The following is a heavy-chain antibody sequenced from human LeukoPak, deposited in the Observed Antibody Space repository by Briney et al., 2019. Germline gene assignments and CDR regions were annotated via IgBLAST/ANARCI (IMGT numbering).Heavy chain of an antibody. D-gene: IGHD3-10*01. J-gene: IGHJ4*02. CDR2: ISSGSSYI. V-gene: IGHV3-21*01. CDR3: AKDQGPRGRSIDY. Sequence: PGGSLRLSCAASGFTFSTYSMNWVRQAPGKGLEWVSSISSGSSYIYYADSVKGRFTISRDNAMNSLYLQMNSLRAEDTAVYYCAKDQGPRGRSIDYWGQGTLVTVSS. CDR1: GFTFSTYS.